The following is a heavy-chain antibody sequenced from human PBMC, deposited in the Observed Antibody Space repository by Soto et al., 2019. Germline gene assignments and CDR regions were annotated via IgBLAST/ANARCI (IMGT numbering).Heavy chain of an antibody. J-gene: IGHJ6*02. Sequence: SLRLSCGASGFTFDDYSMHWVRQAPGKGLEWVSGISGNGGSIDYADSVKGRFTISRDNSKNTLFLQMNSLRAEDTAEYYCARVVRYFDTPYGMDVWGQGTTVTVPS. D-gene: IGHD3-9*01. CDR2: ISGNGGSI. V-gene: IGHV3-9*01. CDR1: GFTFDDYS. CDR3: ARVVRYFDTPYGMDV.